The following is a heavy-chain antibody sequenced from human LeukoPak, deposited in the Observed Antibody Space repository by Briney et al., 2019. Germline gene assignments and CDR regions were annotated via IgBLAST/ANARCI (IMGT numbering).Heavy chain of an antibody. CDR3: ARRVAGSYHDAFDI. CDR1: GYSFTSYR. CDR2: IYPGDSDT. J-gene: IGHJ3*02. V-gene: IGHV5-51*01. D-gene: IGHD1-26*01. Sequence: GESLKISCPGSGYSFTSYRIGWVRQMPGKGLEWMGIIYPGDSDTRYSPSFQGQVTISADKSISTAYLQWSSLRASDTAMYYCARRVAGSYHDAFDIWGQGTMVTVSS.